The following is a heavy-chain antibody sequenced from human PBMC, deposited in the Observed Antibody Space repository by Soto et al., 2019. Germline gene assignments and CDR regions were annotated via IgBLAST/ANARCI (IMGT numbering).Heavy chain of an antibody. Sequence: GGSLRLSCTASGFTFGDYAMSWFRQAPGKGLEWVGFIRSKAYGGTTEYAASVKGRFTISRDDSKSIAYLQMNSLKTEDTAVYYCTRPSPPSYYDILTGPGPYYYGMDVWGQGTTVTVSS. V-gene: IGHV3-49*03. CDR3: TRPSPPSYYDILTGPGPYYYGMDV. J-gene: IGHJ6*02. D-gene: IGHD3-9*01. CDR2: IRSKAYGGTT. CDR1: GFTFGDYA.